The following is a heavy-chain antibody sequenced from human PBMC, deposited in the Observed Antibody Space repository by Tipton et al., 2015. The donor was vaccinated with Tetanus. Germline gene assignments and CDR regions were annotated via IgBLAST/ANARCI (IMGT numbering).Heavy chain of an antibody. V-gene: IGHV3-49*03. CDR2: IRSKAYGGTT. J-gene: IGHJ3*02. CDR3: TRDYYDSSGYLDGWLAFDI. D-gene: IGHD3-22*01. Sequence: SLRLSCTASGFTFGDYAMSWFRQAPGKGLEWVGFIRSKAYGGTTEYAASVKGRFTISRDDSKSIAYLQMNSLKTEDTAVYYCTRDYYDSSGYLDGWLAFDIWGQGTMVTVSS. CDR1: GFTFGDYA.